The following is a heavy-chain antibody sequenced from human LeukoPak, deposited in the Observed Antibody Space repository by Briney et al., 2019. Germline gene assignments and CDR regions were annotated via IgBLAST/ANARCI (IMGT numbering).Heavy chain of an antibody. Sequence: SETLSLTCTVSGGSISSSSYYWGWIRQPPGKGLEWIGSIYYSGSAYYNPSLKSRVTISVDTSKNQFSLKLSSVTAADTAVYYCASLGDYSNYDPFYYYYMDVWGKGTTVTVSS. V-gene: IGHV4-39*01. CDR2: IYYSGSA. CDR3: ASLGDYSNYDPFYYYYMDV. CDR1: GGSISSSSYY. J-gene: IGHJ6*03. D-gene: IGHD4-11*01.